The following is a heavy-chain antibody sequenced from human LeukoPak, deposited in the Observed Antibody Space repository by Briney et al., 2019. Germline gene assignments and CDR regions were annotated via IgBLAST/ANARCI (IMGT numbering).Heavy chain of an antibody. CDR2: ISQDGSNK. V-gene: IGHV3-30*18. CDR1: GFTFSSYG. Sequence: GGSLRLSCAASGFTFSSYGMSWVRQAPGKGLEWLAVISQDGSNKYYADSVKGRITISRDNSMNTLYLQMNSLRAEDTAVYYCAKVRWGSDNALDSWGQGTLVTGSS. D-gene: IGHD3-16*01. J-gene: IGHJ4*02. CDR3: AKVRWGSDNALDS.